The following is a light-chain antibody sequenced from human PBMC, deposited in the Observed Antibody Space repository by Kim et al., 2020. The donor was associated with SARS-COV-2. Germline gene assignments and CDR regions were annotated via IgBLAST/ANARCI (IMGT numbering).Light chain of an antibody. CDR3: QVWDRSSDHVV. Sequence: APGKTARITCGGNNIGSKSVHWYQQKPGQAPVLVIYYDNDRPSGIPERISGSNSGNTATLTISRVEAGDEAAYYCQVWDRSSDHVVFGGGTQLTVL. CDR2: YDN. V-gene: IGLV3-21*04. CDR1: NIGSKS. J-gene: IGLJ2*01.